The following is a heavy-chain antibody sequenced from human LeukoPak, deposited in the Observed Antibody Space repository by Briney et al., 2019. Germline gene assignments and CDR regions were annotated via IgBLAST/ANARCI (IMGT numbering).Heavy chain of an antibody. CDR3: ARDRYCSGGSCYSFLFDY. J-gene: IGHJ4*02. CDR2: ISAYNGNT. D-gene: IGHD2-15*01. V-gene: IGHV1-18*01. Sequence: ASVKVSCKASGYTFASYGISWVRQAPGQRLEWMGWISAYNGNTNYAQKLQGRVTMTTDTSTSTAYMELRSLRSDDTAVYYCARDRYCSGGSCYSFLFDYWGQGTLVTVSS. CDR1: GYTFASYG.